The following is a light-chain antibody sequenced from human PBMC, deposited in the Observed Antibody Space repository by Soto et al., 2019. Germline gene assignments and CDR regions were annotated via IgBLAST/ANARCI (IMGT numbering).Light chain of an antibody. CDR3: QQYGSSGT. V-gene: IGKV4-1*01. Sequence: IVMTPPPDSLAGSLGERATIHCKSSPSALYSSNNKNYSAWYQQKPGQPPKLLIYWASTRESGVPDRFSGSGSGTDFTLTISRLEPEDFAVYYWQQYGSSGTFGQGTKVDIK. J-gene: IGKJ1*01. CDR1: PSALYSSNNKNY. CDR2: WAS.